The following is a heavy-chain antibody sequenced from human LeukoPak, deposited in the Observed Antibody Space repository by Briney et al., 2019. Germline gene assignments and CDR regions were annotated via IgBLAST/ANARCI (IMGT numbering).Heavy chain of an antibody. CDR2: IIPVLNIT. V-gene: IGHV1-69*04. CDR1: GGTFSSSA. Sequence: SVKVSCKTSGGTFSSSAITWVRQAPGQGLEWMGRIIPVLNITTYAQKFQSSVTTTADTSTSTVYMELSSLRSEETAVYYCARDQGLTAPPPYGLDVWGQGTTVIVSS. J-gene: IGHJ6*02. D-gene: IGHD5-18*01. CDR3: ARDQGLTAPPPYGLDV.